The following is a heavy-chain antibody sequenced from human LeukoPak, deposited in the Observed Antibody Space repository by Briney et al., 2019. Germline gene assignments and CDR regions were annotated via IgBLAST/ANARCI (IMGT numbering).Heavy chain of an antibody. J-gene: IGHJ4*02. CDR2: VSGSGAIS. D-gene: IGHD1-26*01. V-gene: IGHV3-23*01. CDR3: AKDRSIGTYYTFDS. Sequence: GGSLRLSCAASGFTFSTYAMSWVRQAPGKGLEWVSTVSGSGAISYYTDSDKGRFTISRDNSKNTLYLQMSSLTAKDTAVYYCAKDRSIGTYYTFDSWGQGTLVTVSS. CDR1: GFTFSTYA.